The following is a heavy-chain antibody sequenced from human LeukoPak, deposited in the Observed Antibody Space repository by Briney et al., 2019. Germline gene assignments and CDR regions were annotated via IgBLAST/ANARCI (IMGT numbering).Heavy chain of an antibody. CDR2: ISDDGRRT. V-gene: IGHV3-30*14. J-gene: IGHJ4*02. D-gene: IGHD5-24*01. CDR1: GFSFSGYP. Sequence: GKSLRLSCEASGFSFSGYPMHWVRQAPGKGLEWVALISDDGRRTYYADSVKGRFTISGDNSKNTVYLQMNSLRAEDTAMYYCARRDDHNGRDYWGQGTLVTVSS. CDR3: ARRDDHNGRDY.